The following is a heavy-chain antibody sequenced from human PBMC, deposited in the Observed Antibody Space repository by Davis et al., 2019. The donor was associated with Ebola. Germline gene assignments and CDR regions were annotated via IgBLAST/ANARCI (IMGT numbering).Heavy chain of an antibody. D-gene: IGHD5-12*01. V-gene: IGHV3-21*01. Sequence: GESLKISCAASGFPFHLYTMNWVRQGPGKGLEWVASISNGGAYIFYADSVKGRFTISRDNAKKFLYLQMDRLRVEDTGTYFCARVYSGYDWGQGTQVVVSS. J-gene: IGHJ4*02. CDR3: ARVYSGYD. CDR2: ISNGGAYI. CDR1: GFPFHLYT.